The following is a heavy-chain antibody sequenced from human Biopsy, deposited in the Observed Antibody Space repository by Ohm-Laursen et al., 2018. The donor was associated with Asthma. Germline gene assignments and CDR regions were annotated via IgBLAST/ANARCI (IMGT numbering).Heavy chain of an antibody. D-gene: IGHD3-22*01. Sequence: GSLRLSCAASGFAVSRDHMFWVRQAPGKDLEWVSVIYSGGTSHTADSVRGRFTISRDYSKNTLYLQMHSLRAGDTAVYYCARGDSSNWSHYYFDYWGQGTLVTVSS. CDR2: IYSGGTS. CDR1: GFAVSRDH. CDR3: ARGDSSNWSHYYFDY. V-gene: IGHV3-53*01. J-gene: IGHJ4*02.